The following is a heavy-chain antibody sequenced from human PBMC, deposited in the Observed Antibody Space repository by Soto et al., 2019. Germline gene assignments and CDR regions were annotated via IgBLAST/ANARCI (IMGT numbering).Heavy chain of an antibody. V-gene: IGHV6-1*01. Sequence: SHCLTHNGTISGGGIYCNSAAWNWFRQSPSRGLEWLGRAYYRSKWYNDYAVPVKSRITINPDTTKNQISLQVNSVAPEDTAVYYCARESAGTYYFDYWGQGTMVTISS. CDR1: GGGIYCNSAA. J-gene: IGHJ4*02. CDR2: AYYRSKWYN. CDR3: ARESAGTYYFDY. D-gene: IGHD6-19*01.